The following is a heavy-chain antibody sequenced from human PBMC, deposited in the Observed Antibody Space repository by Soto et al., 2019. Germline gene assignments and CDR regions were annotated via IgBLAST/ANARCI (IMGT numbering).Heavy chain of an antibody. J-gene: IGHJ5*02. V-gene: IGHV4-4*07. D-gene: IGHD4-17*01. CDR2: IYTSGNT. CDR1: GGSISNYY. Sequence: PSETLSLTCTVSGGSISNYYWSWIRQPAGKGLEWIGRIYTSGNTNYNPSLKGRVTMPVDMSKNQFSLKLSSVAAADTAVYYCARDENGDNGRAFDPWGQGTLVTVSS. CDR3: ARDENGDNGRAFDP.